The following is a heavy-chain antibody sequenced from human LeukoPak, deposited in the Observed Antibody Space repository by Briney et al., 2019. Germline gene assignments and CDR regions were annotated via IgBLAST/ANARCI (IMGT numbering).Heavy chain of an antibody. D-gene: IGHD2-15*01. J-gene: IGHJ4*02. Sequence: PQTLSLTCTVSVGSISSGDYYWRWIRQPPGKGLEWIGYIYYSGSTYYNPSLKSRVTISVDTSKNQFSLKLSSVTAADTAVYYCARGAVVAATLDYWGQGTLVTVSS. CDR1: VGSISSGDYY. CDR3: ARGAVVAATLDY. V-gene: IGHV4-30-4*01. CDR2: IYYSGST.